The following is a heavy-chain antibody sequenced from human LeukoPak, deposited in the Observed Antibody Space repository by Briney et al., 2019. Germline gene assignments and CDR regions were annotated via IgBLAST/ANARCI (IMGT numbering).Heavy chain of an antibody. D-gene: IGHD1-26*01. J-gene: IGHJ6*03. Sequence: GGSLRLSCEASGFTFTTYSMTWVRQAPGKGLEWVSIISSGSSAIFSADALKGRFTISRDDAKNLLYLDMNSLRAEDTAVYYCARGSDSGSYYGWYYYYYCMDVWGKGTTVTISS. CDR1: GFTFTTYS. CDR3: ARGSDSGSYYGWYYYYYCMDV. CDR2: ISSGSSAI. V-gene: IGHV3-21*01.